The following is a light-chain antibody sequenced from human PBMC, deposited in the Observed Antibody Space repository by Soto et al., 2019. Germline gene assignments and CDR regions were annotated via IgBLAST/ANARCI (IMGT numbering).Light chain of an antibody. CDR3: QQYGSSPWT. Sequence: EIVLTQSPGTLSLSPGERATLSCRASQSVSSNYLAWYQQKPGQAPRLLIYGASSRATGIPDRFSGSGSGTDFTLTFSRLEPEDFEVYYCQQYGSSPWTFGQGTKMEI. CDR2: GAS. J-gene: IGKJ1*01. CDR1: QSVSSNY. V-gene: IGKV3-20*01.